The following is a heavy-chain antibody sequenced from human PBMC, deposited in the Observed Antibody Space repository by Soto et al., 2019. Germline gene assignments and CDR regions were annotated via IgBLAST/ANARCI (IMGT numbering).Heavy chain of an antibody. CDR2: IYYSGST. D-gene: IGHD5-18*01. Sequence: KPSETLSLTCTVSGGSISSYYWSWIRQPPGKGLEWIGYIYYSGSTNYNPSLKSRVTISVDTSKNQFSLKLSSVTAADTAVYYCARTENSYGPKYYYYYYYMDVWGKGTTVTVSS. J-gene: IGHJ6*03. CDR1: GGSISSYY. V-gene: IGHV4-59*01. CDR3: ARTENSYGPKYYYYYYYMDV.